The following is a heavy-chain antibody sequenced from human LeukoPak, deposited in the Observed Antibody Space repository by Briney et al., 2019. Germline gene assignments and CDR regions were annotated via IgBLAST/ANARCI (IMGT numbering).Heavy chain of an antibody. V-gene: IGHV3-30*18. CDR3: AKGARYYYDSSGFDY. J-gene: IGHJ4*02. D-gene: IGHD3-22*01. Sequence: GGSLRLSCAASGFTFSSYGMHWVRQAPGKGLEWVAVISYDGSNKYYADSVKGRFTISRDNSKNTLYLQMNSLRAEDTAVYYCAKGARYYYDSSGFDYWGQGTLVTVSS. CDR2: ISYDGSNK. CDR1: GFTFSSYG.